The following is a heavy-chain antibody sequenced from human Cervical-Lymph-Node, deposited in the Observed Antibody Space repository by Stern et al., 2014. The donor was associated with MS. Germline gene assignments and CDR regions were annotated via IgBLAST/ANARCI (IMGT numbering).Heavy chain of an antibody. J-gene: IGHJ4*02. V-gene: IGHV4-31*03. Sequence: QVQLQESGPGLVKPSQTLSLTCTVSGGSISSGNYYWSWIRQHPGKGLEWIGPIYHSGSTYYNPPLKSRVTTSIDTSKNQFSLKLSSVTAADTAVYYCARGSREVLLPRFYFDYWGQGTLVTVSS. CDR3: ARGSREVLLPRFYFDY. CDR2: IYHSGST. CDR1: GGSISSGNYY. D-gene: IGHD3-3*01.